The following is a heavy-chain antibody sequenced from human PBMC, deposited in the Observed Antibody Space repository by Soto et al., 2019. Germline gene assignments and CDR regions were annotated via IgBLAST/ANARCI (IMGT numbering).Heavy chain of an antibody. J-gene: IGHJ6*02. CDR2: ISGSGGST. V-gene: IGHV3-23*01. Sequence: SLTLSCAASGFTFSSYAMSWVRQAPGKGLEWVSAISGSGGSTYYADSVKGRFTISRDNSKNTLYLQMNSLRAEDTAVYYCAKDHDDILTGYYPPYGMDVWGQGTTVTVSS. D-gene: IGHD3-9*01. CDR3: AKDHDDILTGYYPPYGMDV. CDR1: GFTFSSYA.